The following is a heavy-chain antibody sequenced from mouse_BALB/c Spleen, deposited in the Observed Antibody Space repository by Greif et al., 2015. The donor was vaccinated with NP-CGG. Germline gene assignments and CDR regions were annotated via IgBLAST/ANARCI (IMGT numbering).Heavy chain of an antibody. D-gene: IGHD2-3*01. CDR3: ARDGYYHYYATDY. CDR2: IWAGGST. V-gene: IGHV2-9*02. CDR1: GFSLTSYG. J-gene: IGHJ4*01. Sequence: VKVVDSGPGLVAPSQSLSITCTVSGFSLTSYGVHWVRQPPGKGLEWLGVIWAGGSTNYNSALMSRLSISKDNSKSQVFLKMNSLQTDDTAMYYCARDGYYHYYATDYWGQGTSVTVSS.